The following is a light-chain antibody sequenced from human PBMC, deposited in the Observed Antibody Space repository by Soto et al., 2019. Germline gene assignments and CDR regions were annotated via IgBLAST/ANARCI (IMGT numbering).Light chain of an antibody. J-gene: IGKJ2*03. CDR2: VAS. V-gene: IGKV1-5*01. CDR3: QQYNSYPG. CDR1: QSISSW. Sequence: DIQMTQSPSTLSASVGDRVTITCRASQSISSWLAWYQQKPGKAPKLLIYVASSLESGVPSRFSGSGSGTEFTLTISSLQPDDFATYYCQQYNSYPGFGQGTKLEIK.